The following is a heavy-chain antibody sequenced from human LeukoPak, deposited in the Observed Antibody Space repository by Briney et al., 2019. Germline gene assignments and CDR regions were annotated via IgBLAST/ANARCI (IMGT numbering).Heavy chain of an antibody. J-gene: IGHJ4*02. D-gene: IGHD3-22*01. CDR1: GSTLTKIS. CDR2: VGHEDGRT. V-gene: IGHV1-24*01. Sequence: APVRVSCKVSGSTLTKISIDWVRQSPGTGLEWMGSVGHEDGRTIHAQKFQGRFNMTVDTATDTAYMEMSSLMYKDTAIYYCATGAIVFDFWGQGTLVTVSS. CDR3: ATGAIVFDF.